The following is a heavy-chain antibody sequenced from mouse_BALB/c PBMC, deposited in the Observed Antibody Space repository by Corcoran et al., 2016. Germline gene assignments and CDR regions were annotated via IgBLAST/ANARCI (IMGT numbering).Heavy chain of an antibody. CDR3: ARSGYDGYYGGFAY. J-gene: IGHJ3*01. Sequence: QIQLVQTGPELKKPGDTVKISCKASGYTFSNYGMNWVKQAPGQGLKWMGWINTYTGEPTYADDFKGRFAFSLETSASTAYLQINNLKNEDTATYFCARSGYDGYYGGFAYWGQGTLVTVSA. CDR1: GYTFSNYG. D-gene: IGHD2-3*01. V-gene: IGHV9-3-1*01. CDR2: INTYTGEP.